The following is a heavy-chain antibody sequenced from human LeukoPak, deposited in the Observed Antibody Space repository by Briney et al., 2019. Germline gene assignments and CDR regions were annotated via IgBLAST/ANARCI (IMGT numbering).Heavy chain of an antibody. J-gene: IGHJ4*02. Sequence: SQTLSLTCTVSGGSISSGSYYWSWIRQPAGKGLEWIGRIYTSGSTNYNPSLKSRVTISVDTSKNQFSLKLSSVTAADTAVYYCARDLGDILTGPASFALGYWGQGTLVTVSS. CDR1: GGSISSGSYY. CDR2: IYTSGST. D-gene: IGHD3-9*01. V-gene: IGHV4-61*02. CDR3: ARDLGDILTGPASFALGY.